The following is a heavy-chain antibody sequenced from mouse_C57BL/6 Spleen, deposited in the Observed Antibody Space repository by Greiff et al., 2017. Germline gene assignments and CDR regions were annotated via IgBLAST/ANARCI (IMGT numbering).Heavy chain of an antibody. Sequence: QVQLQQPGAELVKPGASVKMSCTASGYTFTSYWITWVKQRPGQGLEWIGDIYPGSGSTNYNEKFKSKATLTVDTSSSTAYMQLSSLTSEDSAVYYCARGGLTTDWYFDVWGTGTTVTVSS. V-gene: IGHV1-55*01. CDR3: ARGGLTTDWYFDV. CDR2: IYPGSGST. D-gene: IGHD1-1*01. J-gene: IGHJ1*03. CDR1: GYTFTSYW.